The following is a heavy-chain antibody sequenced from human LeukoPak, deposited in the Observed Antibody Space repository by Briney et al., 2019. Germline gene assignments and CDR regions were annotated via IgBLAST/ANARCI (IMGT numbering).Heavy chain of an antibody. CDR3: ATVGRPGYYYDSSGSDY. J-gene: IGHJ4*02. V-gene: IGHV1-24*01. CDR2: FYPEDGET. D-gene: IGHD3-22*01. Sequence: ASVKVSCKVSGYTLTELSMHWVRQAPGKGLEWMGGFYPEDGETIYAQKFQGRVTMTEDTSTDTAYMELSSLRSEDTAVYYCATVGRPGYYYDSSGSDYWGQGTLVTVSS. CDR1: GYTLTELS.